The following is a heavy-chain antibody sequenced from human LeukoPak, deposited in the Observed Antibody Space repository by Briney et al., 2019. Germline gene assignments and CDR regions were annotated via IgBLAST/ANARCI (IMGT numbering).Heavy chain of an antibody. CDR3: ASTTVDPGNAFDI. J-gene: IGHJ3*02. D-gene: IGHD4-23*01. Sequence: ASVKVSCKASGYTFTSYYMHWVRQAPGQGLEWMGIINPSGGSTSYAQKFQGRVTMARDTSTSTVYMELSSLRSEDTAVYYCASTTVDPGNAFDIWGQGTMVTVSS. CDR1: GYTFTSYY. CDR2: INPSGGST. V-gene: IGHV1-46*03.